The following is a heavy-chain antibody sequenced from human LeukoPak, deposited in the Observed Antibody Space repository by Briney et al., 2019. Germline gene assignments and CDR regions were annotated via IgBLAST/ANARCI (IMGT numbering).Heavy chain of an antibody. J-gene: IGHJ5*02. CDR3: ASSKRSPGVLDP. Sequence: PSETLSLTCTVSGGSISSNSYYWGWIRQPPGKGLEWIGYIYYSGSTNYNPSLKSRVTISVDTSKNQFSLKLSSVTAADTAVYYCASSKRSPGVLDPWGQGTLVTVSS. CDR2: IYYSGST. V-gene: IGHV4-61*05. CDR1: GGSISSNSYY. D-gene: IGHD3-3*01.